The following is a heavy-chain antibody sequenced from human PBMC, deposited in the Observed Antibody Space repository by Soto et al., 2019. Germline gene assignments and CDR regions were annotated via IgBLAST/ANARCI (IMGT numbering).Heavy chain of an antibody. CDR1: GFTFSSYS. CDR2: IWHDGTNR. J-gene: IGHJ6*02. D-gene: IGHD3-3*01. Sequence: GGSLRLSCAASGFTFSSYSMNWVRQAPGKGLEWVAMIWHDGTNRYYVDSVKGRFTISRDNSKDTLYLQMNNLRAEDTAVYYCARTGLQIIQATSYYYGLDVWGQGTTVTVSS. CDR3: ARTGLQIIQATSYYYGLDV. V-gene: IGHV3-33*08.